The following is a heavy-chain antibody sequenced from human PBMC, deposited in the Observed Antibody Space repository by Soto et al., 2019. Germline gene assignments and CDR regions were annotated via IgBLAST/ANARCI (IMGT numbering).Heavy chain of an antibody. V-gene: IGHV3-11*06. CDR1: GFTFSDYY. J-gene: IGHJ4*02. D-gene: IGHD2-8*01. CDR3: ARATGQEVYAREYYFDY. CDR2: ISSSSSYT. Sequence: QVQLVESGGGLVKPGGSLRLSCAASGFTFSDYYMSWIRQAPGKGLEWVSYISSSSSYTNYADSVKGRFTISRDNAKNSLYLQMNSLRAEDTAVYYCARATGQEVYAREYYFDYCGQGTLVTVSS.